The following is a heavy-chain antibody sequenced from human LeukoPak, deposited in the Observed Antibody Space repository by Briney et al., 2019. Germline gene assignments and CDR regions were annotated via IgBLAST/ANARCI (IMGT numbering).Heavy chain of an antibody. Sequence: SETLSLTCAVYGGSFSGYYWSWIRQPPGKGLEWIGEINHSGSTNYNPSLKSRVTISVDTSKNQFSLKLSSVTAADTAVYYCASHIDYSTSWRYFAYGAQGPLVPVPS. CDR3: ASHIDYSTSWRYFAY. V-gene: IGHV4-34*01. CDR1: GGSFSGYY. CDR2: INHSGST. J-gene: IGHJ4*02. D-gene: IGHD6-6*01.